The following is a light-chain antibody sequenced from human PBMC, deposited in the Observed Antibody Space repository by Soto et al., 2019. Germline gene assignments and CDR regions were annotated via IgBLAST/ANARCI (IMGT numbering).Light chain of an antibody. CDR2: EVS. CDR1: SSDVGAYKY. J-gene: IGLJ1*01. CDR3: SSYTSTNTQV. V-gene: IGLV2-14*01. Sequence: GSPGQSITISCTGTSSDVGAYKYVSWYQQHPGKAPKLMIYEVSNRPSGVSNRFSGSKSGNTASVTISGLQAEDEADYYCSSYTSTNTQVFGTGTKVTAL.